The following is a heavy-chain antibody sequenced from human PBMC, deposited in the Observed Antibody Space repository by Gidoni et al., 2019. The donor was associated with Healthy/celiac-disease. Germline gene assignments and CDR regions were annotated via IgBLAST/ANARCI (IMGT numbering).Heavy chain of an antibody. CDR3: ARDSGGIAVAGGFDY. Sequence: EVQLVETGGGLIQPGGSLRLSCAASGFTVRSNYMSWVRQAPWKGLEWVSVIYSGGSTYYADSVKGRFTISRDNSKNTLYLQMNSLRAEDTAVYYCARDSGGIAVAGGFDYWGQGTLVTVSS. CDR1: GFTVRSNY. J-gene: IGHJ4*02. D-gene: IGHD6-19*01. CDR2: IYSGGST. V-gene: IGHV3-53*02.